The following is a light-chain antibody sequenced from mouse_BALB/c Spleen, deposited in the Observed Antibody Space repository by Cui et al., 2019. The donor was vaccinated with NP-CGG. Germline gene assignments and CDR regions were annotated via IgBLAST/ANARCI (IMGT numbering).Light chain of an antibody. CDR1: TGAVTTSNY. V-gene: IGLV1*01. CDR3: ALWYSNHWV. J-gene: IGLJ1*01. Sequence: QSVVTQQSALTPSPGETVTLPCRSSTGAVTTSNYANWVQEKPDHLFTGLIGGTNNRVPGVPARFSGSLIGDKAALTITGAQTEDEAIYFCALWYSNHWVFGGGTKLTVL. CDR2: GTN.